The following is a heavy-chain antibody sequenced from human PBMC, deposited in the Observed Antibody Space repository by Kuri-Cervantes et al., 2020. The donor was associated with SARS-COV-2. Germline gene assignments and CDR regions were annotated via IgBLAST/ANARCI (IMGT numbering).Heavy chain of an antibody. J-gene: IGHJ6*02. V-gene: IGHV3-48*01. CDR2: ISSSSSNI. CDR3: ASDVIPNPSDNYSYYGLDV. CDR1: GLTFSVYG. Sequence: GGSLRLSCAASGLTFSVYGLNWVRQAPGKGLEWVSYISSSSSNIHYADSVKGRFTISRDNAKKSLFLQMNSLRAEDTAVYYCASDVIPNPSDNYSYYGLDVWGQGTTVTVSS. D-gene: IGHD2/OR15-2a*01.